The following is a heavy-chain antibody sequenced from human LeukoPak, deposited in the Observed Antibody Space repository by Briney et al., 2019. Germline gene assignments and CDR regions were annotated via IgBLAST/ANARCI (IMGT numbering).Heavy chain of an antibody. CDR3: ARDLTYDSSGYPGGFDY. V-gene: IGHV3-11*01. D-gene: IGHD3-22*01. CDR1: GFTFSDYY. CDR2: TSSSGSTI. Sequence: GGSLRLSCAASGFTFSDYYMSWIRQAPGKGLEWVSYTSSSGSTIYYADSVKGLFTISRDNAKNSLYLQMNSLRAEDTAVYYCARDLTYDSSGYPGGFDYWGQGTLVTVSS. J-gene: IGHJ4*02.